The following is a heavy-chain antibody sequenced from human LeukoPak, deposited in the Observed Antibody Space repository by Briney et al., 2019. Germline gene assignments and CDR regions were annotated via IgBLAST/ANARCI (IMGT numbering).Heavy chain of an antibody. J-gene: IGHJ4*02. CDR2: INPSGGST. D-gene: IGHD2-2*01. CDR1: GYTFTSYY. V-gene: IGHV1-46*01. CDR3: ARCFREYQLPQY. Sequence: ASVKVSCKASGYTFTSYYMHWVRQAPGQGLEWMGIINPSGGSTSYAQKFQGRVTMTRDTSTSTVYMELCSLRSEDTAVYYCARCFREYQLPQYWGQGALVTVSS.